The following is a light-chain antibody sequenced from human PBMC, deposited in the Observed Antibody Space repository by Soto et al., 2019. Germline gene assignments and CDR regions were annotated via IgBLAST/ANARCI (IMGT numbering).Light chain of an antibody. CDR1: SSDVGGYNY. J-gene: IGLJ2*01. CDR2: DVS. CDR3: SSYTSSSTLAV. Sequence: QSALTQPASVSGSPGQSITISCTGTSSDVGGYNYVSWYQQHPGKAPKLMIYDVSNRPSGVSNRFSGSKSRNTASLTISGLQAEDEADYYCSSYTSSSTLAVFGGGTKLTVL. V-gene: IGLV2-14*01.